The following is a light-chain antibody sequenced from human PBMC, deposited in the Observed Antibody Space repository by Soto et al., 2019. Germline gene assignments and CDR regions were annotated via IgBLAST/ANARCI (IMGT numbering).Light chain of an antibody. CDR2: AAS. CDR1: QGIGND. V-gene: IGKV1-6*01. Sequence: AIQMTQSPSSLSASVGDRVTITCRASQGIGNDLGWYQQRPGKAPKLLIYAASSLQSGVPSRFSGSGSGTGFTLTISSLQPEDFATYYCLQHYNFPYTFGQGTRLEIK. J-gene: IGKJ5*01. CDR3: LQHYNFPYT.